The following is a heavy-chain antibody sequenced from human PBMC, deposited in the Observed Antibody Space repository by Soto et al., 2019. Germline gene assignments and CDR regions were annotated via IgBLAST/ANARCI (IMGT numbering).Heavy chain of an antibody. V-gene: IGHV3-23*01. D-gene: IGHD2-21*02. J-gene: IGHJ6*02. CDR3: ASLGVGDWANYYYYYGMDV. CDR2: VTANGGST. Sequence: GGSLRLSCAATGFTFSFYAMTWVRQAPGKGLEWVSAVTANGGSTYSADSVKGRFTISRDNSKNTLFLQMNSLRAEDTAVYYCASLGVGDWANYYYYYGMDVWGQGTTVTVSS. CDR1: GFTFSFYA.